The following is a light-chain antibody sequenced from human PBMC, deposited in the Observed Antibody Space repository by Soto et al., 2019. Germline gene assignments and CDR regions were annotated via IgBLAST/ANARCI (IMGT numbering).Light chain of an antibody. CDR1: QSISSW. CDR3: QQYNSYWT. J-gene: IGKJ1*01. CDR2: DAS. V-gene: IGKV1-5*01. Sequence: DSQNPHSPPTLYTSVGDRVTITCRASQSISSWLAWYQQKPGKAPKLLIYDASSLESGVPSRFSGSGSGTEFTLTISSLQPHDFATYYCQQYNSYWTSGQGTKV.